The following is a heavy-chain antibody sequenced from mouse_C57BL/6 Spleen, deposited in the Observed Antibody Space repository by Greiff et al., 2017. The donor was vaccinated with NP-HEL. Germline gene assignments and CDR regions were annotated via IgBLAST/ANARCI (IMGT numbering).Heavy chain of an antibody. V-gene: IGHV3-6*01. J-gene: IGHJ3*01. CDR2: ISYDGSN. Sequence: ESGPGLMKPSQSLSLTCSVTGYSITSGYYWNWIRQFPGNKLEWMGYISYDGSNNYNPSLKNRISITRDTSKNQFFLKLNSVTTEDTATYYCASYDYDWFAYWGQGTLVTVSA. CDR1: GYSITSGYY. CDR3: ASYDYDWFAY. D-gene: IGHD2-4*01.